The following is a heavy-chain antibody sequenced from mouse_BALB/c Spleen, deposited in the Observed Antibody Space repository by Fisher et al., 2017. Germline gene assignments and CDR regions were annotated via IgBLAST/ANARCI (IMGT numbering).Heavy chain of an antibody. CDR3: ARDGSHAMDY. J-gene: IGHJ4*01. V-gene: IGHV1S135*01. D-gene: IGHD2-3*01. Sequence: KFKGKATLTVDKSSSTAFMHLNSLTSEDSAVYYCARDGSHAMDYWGQGTSVTVSS.